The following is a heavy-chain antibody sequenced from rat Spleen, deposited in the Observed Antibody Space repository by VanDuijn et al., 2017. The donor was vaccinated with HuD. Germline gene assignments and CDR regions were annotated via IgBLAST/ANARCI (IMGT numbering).Heavy chain of an antibody. J-gene: IGHJ2*01. V-gene: IGHV2S63*01. CDR2: MWSGGGT. Sequence: EVQLKESGPGLVQPSQTLSLTCPVAGFSFTDYSVHWVRQPPGKGLEWMGLMWSGGGTAYNSALKSRLSISRDTSKTQVFLKMNSLQTEDTAIYYCTRDQLGAGFDYWGHGVMVTVSS. CDR3: TRDQLGAGFDY. D-gene: IGHD5-1*01. CDR1: GFSFTDYS.